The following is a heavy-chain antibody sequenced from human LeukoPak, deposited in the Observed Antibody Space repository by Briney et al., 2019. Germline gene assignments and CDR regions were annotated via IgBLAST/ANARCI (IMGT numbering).Heavy chain of an antibody. D-gene: IGHD2-2*01. CDR2: IFYSGAT. CDR3: GRVFAPIVVVPAAPNWFDP. J-gene: IGHJ5*02. V-gene: IGHV4-30-4*01. CDR1: GGSIRSADHY. Sequence: SETLSLTCTVSGGSIRSADHYWSWIRQPPGKGLEWVGYIFYSGATYYNPSLKSRVTISVDTSKNQFSLKLSSVTAADTAVYYCGRVFAPIVVVPAAPNWFDPWGQGTLVTVSS.